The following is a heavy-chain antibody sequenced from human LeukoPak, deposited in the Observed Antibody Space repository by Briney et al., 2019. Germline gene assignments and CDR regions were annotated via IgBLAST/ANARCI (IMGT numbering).Heavy chain of an antibody. V-gene: IGHV4-59*01. CDR2: IYYSGNT. Sequence: KPSETLSLTCTVSGGSISSYYWNWIRQPPGKGLEWIGYIYYSGNTNYNPSLRSRVTLSIDTSKNQFSLKLSSVTAADTAVYYCARSRYLAWSDAFDIWGQGTVVTVSS. CDR1: GGSISSYY. D-gene: IGHD3-9*01. J-gene: IGHJ3*02. CDR3: ARSRYLAWSDAFDI.